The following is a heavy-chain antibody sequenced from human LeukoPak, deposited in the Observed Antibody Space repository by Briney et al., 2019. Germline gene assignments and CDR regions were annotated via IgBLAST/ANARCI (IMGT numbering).Heavy chain of an antibody. J-gene: IGHJ4*02. CDR3: ARGDYGDFLPDY. Sequence: GRSLPLSCVACVFIFSSYAMHWVRQAPGKGVEGVAVISYDGSNKYYADSVKRRSTTSRNNSKNTLYLQMNRLRAEDTAVYYWARGDYGDFLPDYWGQGTLVTVSS. V-gene: IGHV3-30-3*01. CDR1: VFIFSSYA. D-gene: IGHD4-17*01. CDR2: ISYDGSNK.